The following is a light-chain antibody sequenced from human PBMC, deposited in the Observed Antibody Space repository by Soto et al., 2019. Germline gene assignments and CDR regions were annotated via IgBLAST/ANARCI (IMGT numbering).Light chain of an antibody. J-gene: IGKJ1*01. CDR2: GAS. CDR1: QSVSSNS. Sequence: EIVLTQSPGTLSLSPGERATLSCRASQSVSSNSLAWYQQTPGQAPRLLIYGASSRATGIPDRFSGSGSGTDFTLTISRLEPEDFAVYYCQQYGSSPWTFGQGTKVDIK. V-gene: IGKV3-20*01. CDR3: QQYGSSPWT.